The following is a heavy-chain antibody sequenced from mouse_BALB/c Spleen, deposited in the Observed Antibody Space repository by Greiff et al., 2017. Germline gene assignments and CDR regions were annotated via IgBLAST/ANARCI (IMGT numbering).Heavy chain of an antibody. CDR2: IHYSGST. V-gene: IGHV3-1*02. J-gene: IGHJ3*01. D-gene: IGHD2-1*01. CDR3: ARPLYGNYVAY. Sequence: EVKLQESGPDLVKPSQSLSLTCTVTGYSITSGYSWHWIRQFPGNKLEWMGYIHYSGSTNYNPSLKSRISITRDTSKNQFFLQLNSVTTEDTATYYCARPLYGNYVAYWGQGTLVTVSA. CDR1: GYSITSGYS.